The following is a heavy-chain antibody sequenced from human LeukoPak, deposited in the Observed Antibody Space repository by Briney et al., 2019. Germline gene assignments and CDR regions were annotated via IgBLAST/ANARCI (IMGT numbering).Heavy chain of an antibody. CDR2: IYAGDSDT. CDR3: ARKAFGSGTYNNWFDL. J-gene: IGHJ5*02. CDR1: GYSFSSYW. D-gene: IGHD3-10*01. V-gene: IGHV5-51*01. Sequence: GESLKISCQGSGYSFSSYWIGWVRQMPGEGLEWMGIIYAGDSDTRYSPSFQGQVTISADKSIYTAYLQWSSLKASDTAMYYCARKAFGSGTYNNWFDLWGQGTLVTVSS.